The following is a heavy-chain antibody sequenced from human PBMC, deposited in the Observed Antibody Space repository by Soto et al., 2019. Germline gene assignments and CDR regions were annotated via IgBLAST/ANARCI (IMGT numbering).Heavy chain of an antibody. CDR2: INHSGRT. Sequence: LGTPFLPRAVFGGALRGYYWGWVRPPPGKGREGIGEINHSGRTNYNPSLKSRVTISVDTSKNQFSLKLSSVTAADTAVYYCAGGLTTVTTVRYFDYWGQGTLVTVSS. CDR3: AGGLTTVTTVRYFDY. J-gene: IGHJ4*02. D-gene: IGHD4-17*01. V-gene: IGHV4-34*01. CDR1: GGALRGYY.